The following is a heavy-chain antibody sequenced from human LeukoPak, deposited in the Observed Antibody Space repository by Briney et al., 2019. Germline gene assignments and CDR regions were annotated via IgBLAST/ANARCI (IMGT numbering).Heavy chain of an antibody. V-gene: IGHV4-39*07. CDR2: IYYSGST. D-gene: IGHD6-13*01. CDR3: ASERIAAAGYFDY. Sequence: SETLSLTCTVSGGSISSSSYYWGWIRQPPGKGLEWIGSIYYSGSTYYNPSLKGRVTISVDTSKNQFSLKLSSVTAADTAMYYCASERIAAAGYFDYWGQGTLVTVSS. CDR1: GGSISSSSYY. J-gene: IGHJ4*02.